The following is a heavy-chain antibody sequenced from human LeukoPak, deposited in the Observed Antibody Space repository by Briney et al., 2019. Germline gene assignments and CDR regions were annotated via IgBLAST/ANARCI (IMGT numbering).Heavy chain of an antibody. D-gene: IGHD1-1*01. Sequence: GASVKVSCKTSGYTFSTYAINWVRQAPGQGLEWMGWISAYNGNTNYAQKLQGRVTMTTDTSTSTAYMELRSLRSDDTAVYSCARDSPLDVDAFDIWGQGTMVTVSS. V-gene: IGHV1-18*01. CDR1: GYTFSTYA. CDR2: ISAYNGNT. J-gene: IGHJ3*02. CDR3: ARDSPLDVDAFDI.